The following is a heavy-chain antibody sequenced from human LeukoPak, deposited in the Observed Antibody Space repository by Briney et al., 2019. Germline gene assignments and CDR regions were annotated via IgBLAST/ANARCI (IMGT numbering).Heavy chain of an antibody. J-gene: IGHJ4*02. CDR2: IWYDASNK. CDR1: GFTFSSFG. D-gene: IGHD3-16*01. CDR3: AKDHTGGSDYGDY. V-gene: IGHV3-30*02. Sequence: PGGSLRLSCAASGFTFSSFGMHWVRQAPGKGLEWVAVIWYDASNKYYAESVKGRFTISRDNSKNTMYLQMNSLRVEDTAVYYCAKDHTGGSDYGDYWGQGTLVTVSS.